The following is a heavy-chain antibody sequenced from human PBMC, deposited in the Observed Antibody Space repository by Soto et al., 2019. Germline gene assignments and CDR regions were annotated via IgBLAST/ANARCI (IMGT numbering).Heavy chain of an antibody. J-gene: IGHJ3*02. CDR1: GGTFSSYA. V-gene: IGHV1-69*13. CDR3: ARDRGDTAMALDAFDI. Sequence: SVKVSCKASGGTFSSYAISWVRQAPGQGLEWMGGIIPIFGTANYAQRFQGRVTITADESTSTAYMELSSLRSEDTAVYYCARDRGDTAMALDAFDIWGQGTMVTVSS. D-gene: IGHD5-18*01. CDR2: IIPIFGTA.